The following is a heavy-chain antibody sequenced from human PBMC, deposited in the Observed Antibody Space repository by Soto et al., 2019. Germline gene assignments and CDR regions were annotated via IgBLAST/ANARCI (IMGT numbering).Heavy chain of an antibody. D-gene: IGHD1-26*01. CDR3: ARDDSGFSGSHYIDYFNY. CDR2: INGGNGNT. J-gene: IGHJ4*02. V-gene: IGHV1-3*01. CDR1: GNTVPNYA. Sequence: QVQLVQSGAELKKPGASVKVSCKASGNTVPNYAIHWVRQAPGQRLEWMGWINGGNGNTYYSEHFQGRVTFTSDTSAGTVYMQLSSLTSEDTAVYYCARDDSGFSGSHYIDYFNYWGQGALVTVSS.